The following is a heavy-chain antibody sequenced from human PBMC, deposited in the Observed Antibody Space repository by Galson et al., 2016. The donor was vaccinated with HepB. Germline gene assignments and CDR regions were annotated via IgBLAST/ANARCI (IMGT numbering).Heavy chain of an antibody. Sequence: SVKVSCKASGYTFTDYGISWVRQAPGQGLEWMGWISTYKGDTHYGQKVQARVTMTTDTSTSTAYMELRSLTSDDTAVYYCARGYYGSGSYYYFVYGMDVWGRGTTVTVSS. V-gene: IGHV1-18*01. CDR1: GYTFTDYG. CDR2: ISTYKGDT. CDR3: ARGYYGSGSYYYFVYGMDV. J-gene: IGHJ6*02. D-gene: IGHD3-10*01.